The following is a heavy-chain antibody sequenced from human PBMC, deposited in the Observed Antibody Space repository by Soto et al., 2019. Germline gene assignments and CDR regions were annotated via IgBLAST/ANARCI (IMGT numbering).Heavy chain of an antibody. V-gene: IGHV1-69*01. J-gene: IGHJ4*02. Sequence: QVQLVQSGAELKKPGSSVKVSCKASGGTFSSYAISWVRQAPGQWLEWMGGIIPIFGTANYAQKFQGRVTITADESTSTAYMALSSLRSEDTAVYYCARERHMVRGVEPFDYWGQGTLVTVSS. D-gene: IGHD3-10*01. CDR1: GGTFSSYA. CDR3: ARERHMVRGVEPFDY. CDR2: IIPIFGTA.